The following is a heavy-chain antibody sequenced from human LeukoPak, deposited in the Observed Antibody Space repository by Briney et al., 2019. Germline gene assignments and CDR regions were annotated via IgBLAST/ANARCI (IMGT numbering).Heavy chain of an antibody. CDR2: INHSGST. V-gene: IGHV4-34*01. CDR3: ARVGKDGYNLDY. D-gene: IGHD5-24*01. Sequence: SETLSLTCAVYGGSFSGYYWSWIRQLPGKGLEWIGEINHSGSTNYNPSLKSRVTISVDTSKNQFSLKLSSVTAADTAVYYCARVGKDGYNLDYWGQGTLVTVSS. CDR1: GGSFSGYY. J-gene: IGHJ4*02.